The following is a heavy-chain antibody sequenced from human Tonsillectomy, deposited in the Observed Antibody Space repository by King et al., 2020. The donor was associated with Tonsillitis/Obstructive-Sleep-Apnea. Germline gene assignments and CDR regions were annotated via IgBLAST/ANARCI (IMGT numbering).Heavy chain of an antibody. CDR3: ARRSHYYDSSGYYPTAFDI. CDR1: GASISSYY. D-gene: IGHD3-22*01. CDR2: IYYSGST. J-gene: IGHJ3*02. Sequence: QLQESCPGLVKPSETLSLTCTVSGASISSYYWSWIRQPPGKGLEWIGYIYYSGSTNYNPSLKSRVTISVDTSNNQFSLKLSSVTAADTAVYYCARRSHYYDSSGYYPTAFDIWGQGRMVTVSS. V-gene: IGHV4-59*08.